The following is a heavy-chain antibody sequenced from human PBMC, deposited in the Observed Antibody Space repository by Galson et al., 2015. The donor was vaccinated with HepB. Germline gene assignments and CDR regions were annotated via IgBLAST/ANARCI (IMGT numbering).Heavy chain of an antibody. J-gene: IGHJ4*02. CDR2: INHSGST. CDR1: GGSFSDYY. CDR3: ARGPASVVYDYVWGSSRHPLYYLDS. Sequence: TLSLTCAVCGGSFSDYYWSWIRQPPGKGLEWIGEINHSGSTNDNPSLKSRITISVDTSKNQFSLKLTSVTAADAAVYYCARGPASVVYDYVWGSSRHPLYYLDSWGQGTLLTVSS. D-gene: IGHD3-16*02. V-gene: IGHV4-34*01.